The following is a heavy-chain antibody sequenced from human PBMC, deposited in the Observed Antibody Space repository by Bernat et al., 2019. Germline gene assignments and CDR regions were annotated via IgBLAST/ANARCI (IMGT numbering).Heavy chain of an antibody. CDR1: GGSISSSSYY. CDR3: AGQPWHDAFDI. V-gene: IGHV4-39*01. J-gene: IGHJ3*02. D-gene: IGHD5-24*01. Sequence: QLQLQESGPGLVKPSETLSLTCTVSGGSISSSSYYWGWIRQPPGKGLEWIGSIYYSGSTYYNPSLKSRVTISVDTSKNQFSLKLSSVTAADTAVYYCAGQPWHDAFDIWGQGTMVTVSS. CDR2: IYYSGST.